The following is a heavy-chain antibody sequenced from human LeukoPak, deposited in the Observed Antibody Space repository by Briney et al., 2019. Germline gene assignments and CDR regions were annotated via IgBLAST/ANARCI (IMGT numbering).Heavy chain of an antibody. D-gene: IGHD6-19*01. V-gene: IGHV3-30-3*01. CDR3: AKVVGSGWYRGLDY. J-gene: IGHJ4*02. CDR2: ISYDGSNK. Sequence: GGSLRLSCAASGFTFSSYAMHWVRQAPGKGLEWVAVISYDGSNKYYADSVKGRFTISRDNSKNILYLQLDSLRDDDTAVYYCAKVVGSGWYRGLDYWGQGTLVTVSS. CDR1: GFTFSSYA.